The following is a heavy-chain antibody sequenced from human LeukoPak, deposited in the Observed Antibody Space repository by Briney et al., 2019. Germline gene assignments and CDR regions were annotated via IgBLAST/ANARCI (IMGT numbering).Heavy chain of an antibody. D-gene: IGHD3-10*01. J-gene: IGHJ3*02. Sequence: GASVKVSFKASGYTFTSYGISWVRQAPGQGLEWMGWISAYNGNTNYAQKLQGRVTMTTDTSTSTAYMELRSLRSDDTAVYYCARASHYYGSGSYYNVDAFDIWGQGTMVTVSS. CDR2: ISAYNGNT. CDR3: ARASHYYGSGSYYNVDAFDI. CDR1: GYTFTSYG. V-gene: IGHV1-18*01.